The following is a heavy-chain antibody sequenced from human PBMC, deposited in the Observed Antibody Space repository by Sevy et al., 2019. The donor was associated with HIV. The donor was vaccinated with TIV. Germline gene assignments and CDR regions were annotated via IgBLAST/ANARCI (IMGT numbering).Heavy chain of an antibody. D-gene: IGHD6-25*01. CDR3: AKDIRSLTAASSGMDV. J-gene: IGHJ6*02. CDR1: GISFTTSG. Sequence: GGSLRLSCVVSGISFTTSGMHWVRQAPGKGLEWVAVISYHGRDKFYAESVKGRSTISRDNSKNMLYLQMNSLRAEDTAVYYCAKDIRSLTAASSGMDVWGQGTTVTVSS. V-gene: IGHV3-30*18. CDR2: ISYHGRDK.